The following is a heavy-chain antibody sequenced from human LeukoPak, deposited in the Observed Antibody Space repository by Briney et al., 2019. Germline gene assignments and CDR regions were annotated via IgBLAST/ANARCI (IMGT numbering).Heavy chain of an antibody. CDR2: ISGSGGST. CDR1: GFTFSSYA. Sequence: AGGSLRLSCAASGFTFSSYAMSWVRQAPGKGLEWVSGISGSGGSTYYGDSVKGRFTISRDNSKNTLYLQMNSLRAEDTAVYYCAKRDDSFPLFDYWGQGTLVTVS. V-gene: IGHV3-23*01. D-gene: IGHD1-1*01. J-gene: IGHJ4*02. CDR3: AKRDDSFPLFDY.